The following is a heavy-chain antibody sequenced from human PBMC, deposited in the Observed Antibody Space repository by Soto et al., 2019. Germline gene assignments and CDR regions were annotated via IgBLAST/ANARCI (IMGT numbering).Heavy chain of an antibody. V-gene: IGHV3-64D*06. D-gene: IGHD1-7*01. Sequence: VGSLRLSCSASGFTFSSYAMHWVRQAPGKGLEYVSAISSNGGSTYYADSVKGRFTISRDNSKNTLYLQMSSLRAEDTAVYYCVKAAGLYNWNYRYFDYWGQGTLVTVSS. CDR3: VKAAGLYNWNYRYFDY. CDR1: GFTFSSYA. CDR2: ISSNGGST. J-gene: IGHJ4*02.